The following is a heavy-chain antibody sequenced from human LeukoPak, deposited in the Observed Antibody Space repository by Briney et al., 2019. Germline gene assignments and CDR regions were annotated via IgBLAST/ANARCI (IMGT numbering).Heavy chain of an antibody. CDR1: GGSISSYY. D-gene: IGHD3-3*01. V-gene: IGHV4-59*01. CDR3: ARLQREYDFWSGPLYNWFDP. CDR2: IYYSGST. J-gene: IGHJ5*02. Sequence: SETLSLTCTVSGGSISSYYWSWIRQPPGKGLEWIGYIYYSGSTNYNPSLKSRVTISVDTSKNQFSLKLSSVTAADTAVYYCARLQREYDFWSGPLYNWFDPWGQGTLVTVSS.